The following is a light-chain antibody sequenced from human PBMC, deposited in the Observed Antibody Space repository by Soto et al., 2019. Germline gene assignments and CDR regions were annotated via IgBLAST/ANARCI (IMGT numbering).Light chain of an antibody. V-gene: IGKV1-12*01. CDR3: QQANSFPLT. J-gene: IGKJ4*01. CDR2: AAS. CDR1: PGISSW. Sequence: DIQMTQSPSSVSASVGDRVTITCRASPGISSWLAWYQQKPGKAPKLLIYAASSLQSGVPSRVSGSGSGTDFTRTISSLQPEDFATYYCQQANSFPLTFGGGTKVEIK.